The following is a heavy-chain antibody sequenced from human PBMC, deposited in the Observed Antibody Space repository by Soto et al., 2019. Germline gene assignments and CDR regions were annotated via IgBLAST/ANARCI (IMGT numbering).Heavy chain of an antibody. D-gene: IGHD6-19*01. Sequence: PSETLSLTCTVSGGSISSYYWSWIRQPPGKGLEWIGYIYYSGSTNYNPSLKSRVTISVDTSKNQFSLKLSSVTAADTAVYYCAGGYSSGWYRNYYYGMDVRGQGTTVTVSS. CDR3: AGGYSSGWYRNYYYGMDV. V-gene: IGHV4-59*01. J-gene: IGHJ6*02. CDR2: IYYSGST. CDR1: GGSISSYY.